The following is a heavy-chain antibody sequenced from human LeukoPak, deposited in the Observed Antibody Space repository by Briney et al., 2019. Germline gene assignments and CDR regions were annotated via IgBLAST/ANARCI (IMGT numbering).Heavy chain of an antibody. Sequence: SETLSLTCTVSGGSISSYYWSWIRQPAGKGLEWIGRIYTSGSTNYNPSLKSRVTISVDTSKNQFSLKLSSVTAADTAVYYCARGHFYYDSSDDAFDIWGQGTMVTVSS. CDR3: ARGHFYYDSSDDAFDI. CDR1: GGSISSYY. V-gene: IGHV4-4*07. CDR2: IYTSGST. J-gene: IGHJ3*02. D-gene: IGHD3-22*01.